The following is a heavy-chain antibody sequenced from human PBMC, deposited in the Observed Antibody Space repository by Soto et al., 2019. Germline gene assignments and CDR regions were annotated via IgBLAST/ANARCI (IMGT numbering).Heavy chain of an antibody. CDR3: ATAFQAPAQQF. Sequence: QTGGSLRLSCAASGDTFRTYNMHWFRQGPGKGLEWVANILHDGSYKNYAESVKGRFTISRDNSKNTLYLQMNSLRTEDTAVYYCATAFQAPAQQFWGQGTLVTVSS. D-gene: IGHD2-21*02. J-gene: IGHJ1*01. CDR2: ILHDGSYK. CDR1: GDTFRTYN. V-gene: IGHV3-30-3*01.